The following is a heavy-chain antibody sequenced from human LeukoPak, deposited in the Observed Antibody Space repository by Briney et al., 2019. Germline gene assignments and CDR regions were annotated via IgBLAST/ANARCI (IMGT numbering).Heavy chain of an antibody. D-gene: IGHD6-13*01. J-gene: IGHJ5*02. CDR1: GGSISSSSYY. Sequence: PSETLSLTCTVSGGSISSSSYYWGWIRQPPGKGLEWIGSIYYSGSTFYNPSLKSRVTISVDTSKNQFSLKLSSVTAADTAVYYCARELMYSSSYNWFDPWGQGTLVTVSS. CDR3: ARELMYSSSYNWFDP. CDR2: IYYSGST. V-gene: IGHV4-39*07.